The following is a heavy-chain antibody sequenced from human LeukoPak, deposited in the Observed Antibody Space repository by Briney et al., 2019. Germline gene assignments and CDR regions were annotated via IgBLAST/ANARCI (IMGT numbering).Heavy chain of an antibody. Sequence: PSETLSLTCTVSGGSISSYYWSWIRQPPGKGLEWIGYIYYSGSTNYNPSLKSRVTISVDTSKNQFSLKLSSVTAADTAVYYCARADYYDSSGYYSFDPWGQGTLVTVSS. D-gene: IGHD3-22*01. CDR1: GGSISSYY. J-gene: IGHJ5*02. V-gene: IGHV4-59*01. CDR3: ARADYYDSSGYYSFDP. CDR2: IYYSGST.